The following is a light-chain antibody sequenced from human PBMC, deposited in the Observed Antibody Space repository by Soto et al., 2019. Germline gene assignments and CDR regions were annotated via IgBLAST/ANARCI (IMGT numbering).Light chain of an antibody. CDR3: GTWDSSLSAGRV. CDR2: DNF. CDR1: SSNIENNY. J-gene: IGLJ1*01. Sequence: QSVLTQPPSVSAAPGQRVTISCSGSSSNIENNYVSWYQQLPGTAPKLLIYDNFKRPSGIPDRFSGSKSGTSATLGITGLQTGDEADYYCGTWDSSLSAGRVFGTGTKLTVL. V-gene: IGLV1-51*01.